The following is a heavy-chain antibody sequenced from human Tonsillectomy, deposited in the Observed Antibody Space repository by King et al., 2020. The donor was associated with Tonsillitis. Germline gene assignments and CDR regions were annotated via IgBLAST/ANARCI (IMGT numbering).Heavy chain of an antibody. Sequence: QLVQSGGGVVQPGRSLRLSCAASGFTFSSYGMHWVRQAPGKGLEWVAVISYDGSNKYYADSVKGRFTISRDNSKNTLYLQMNSLRAEDTAVYYCARSSWSDYWGQGTVVTVSS. CDR3: ARSSWSDY. V-gene: IGHV3-30*03. J-gene: IGHJ4*02. D-gene: IGHD6-13*01. CDR1: GFTFSSYG. CDR2: ISYDGSNK.